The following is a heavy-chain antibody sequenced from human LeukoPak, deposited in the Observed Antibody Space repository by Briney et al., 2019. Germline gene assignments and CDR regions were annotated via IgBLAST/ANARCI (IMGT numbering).Heavy chain of an antibody. CDR3: ARGTYDYVWGSYRYRAFDI. CDR1: GGSISSYY. D-gene: IGHD3-16*02. V-gene: IGHV4-59*01. CDR2: IYYSGST. Sequence: PSETLSLTCTVSGGSISSYYWSWIRQPPGKGLEWIGYIYYSGSTNYNPSLKSRVTISVDTSKNQFSLKLSSVTAADTAVYYCARGTYDYVWGSYRYRAFDIWGQGTMVTVSS. J-gene: IGHJ3*02.